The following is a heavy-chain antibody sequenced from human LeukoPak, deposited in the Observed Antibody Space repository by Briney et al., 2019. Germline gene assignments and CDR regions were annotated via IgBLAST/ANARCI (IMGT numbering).Heavy chain of an antibody. CDR3: ASVDTAMAPPTLDY. CDR2: INPNSGGT. CDR1: GYTFTDYF. Sequence: ASVKVSCKASGYTFTDYFMHWVRQAPGQGLEWVGWINPNSGGTNYAQKFQGRVTMTRDTSISTAYMELSRLRSDDTAVYYCASVDTAMAPPTLDYRGQGTLVTVSS. J-gene: IGHJ4*02. V-gene: IGHV1-2*02. D-gene: IGHD5-18*01.